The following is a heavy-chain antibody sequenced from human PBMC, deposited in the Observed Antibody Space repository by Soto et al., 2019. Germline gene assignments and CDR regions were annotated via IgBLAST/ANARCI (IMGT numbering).Heavy chain of an antibody. Sequence: SETLSLTCVVSGGSLSDYFWSWIRQPPGMALEWIGEINHLGSINYNPSLKSRVTMSVDTSKNQFSLTLNSVTAADTAVYYCARVKGIAARPFDYWGQGTLVTVSS. D-gene: IGHD6-6*01. CDR2: INHLGSI. J-gene: IGHJ4*02. CDR1: GGSLSDYF. CDR3: ARVKGIAARPFDY. V-gene: IGHV4-34*01.